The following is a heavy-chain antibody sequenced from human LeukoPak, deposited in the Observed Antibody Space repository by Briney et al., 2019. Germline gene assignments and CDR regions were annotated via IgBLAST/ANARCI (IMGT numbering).Heavy chain of an antibody. CDR1: GFTFSSYE. CDR2: ISSSGSTI. CDR3: ARVPHLITWLDAFDI. D-gene: IGHD5-24*01. Sequence: GGSLRLSCAASGFTFSSYEMNWVRQAPGKGLEWVSYISSSGSTIYYADSVKGRFTISRDNAKNSLYLQMNSLRAEDTAVYYCARVPHLITWLDAFDIWGQGTMVTVSS. J-gene: IGHJ3*02. V-gene: IGHV3-48*03.